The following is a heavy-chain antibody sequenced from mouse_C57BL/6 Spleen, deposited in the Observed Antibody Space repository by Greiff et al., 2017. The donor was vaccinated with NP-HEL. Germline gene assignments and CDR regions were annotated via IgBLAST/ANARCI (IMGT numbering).Heavy chain of an antibody. CDR2: IDPENGDT. J-gene: IGHJ2*01. Sequence: EVQLQQSGAELVRPGASVKLSCTASGFNIKDDYMHWVKQRPEQGLEWIGWIDPENGDTEYASKFQGKATITADTSSNTAYLQLSSLTSEDTAVYYCARYPRGYYFDYWGQGTTLTVSS. CDR1: GFNIKDDY. V-gene: IGHV14-4*01. CDR3: ARYPRGYYFDY. D-gene: IGHD2-10*02.